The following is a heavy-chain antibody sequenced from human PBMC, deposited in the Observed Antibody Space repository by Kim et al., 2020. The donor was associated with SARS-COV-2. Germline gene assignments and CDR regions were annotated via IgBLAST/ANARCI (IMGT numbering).Heavy chain of an antibody. CDR3: ARDGTTRNGGYYFDY. V-gene: IGHV1-3*01. D-gene: IGHD1-1*01. Sequence: HGRLTITRETSASTAYMELSSLRSEDTAVYYCARDGTTRNGGYYFDYWGQGALVTVSS. J-gene: IGHJ4*02.